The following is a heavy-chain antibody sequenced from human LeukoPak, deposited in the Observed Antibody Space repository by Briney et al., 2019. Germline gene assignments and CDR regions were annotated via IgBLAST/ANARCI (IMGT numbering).Heavy chain of an antibody. CDR1: GGSISSYY. J-gene: IGHJ4*02. D-gene: IGHD6-13*01. V-gene: IGHV4-4*07. CDR2: IYSSGST. CDR3: AREKIRQQLDPWYFDY. Sequence: PSETLSLTCTVSGGSISSYYWSWIRQPAGKGLEWIGRIYSSGSTNYNPSLKSRVTMSVDTSKNQFSLKLSSVTAADTAVYYCAREKIRQQLDPWYFDYWGQGTLVTVSS.